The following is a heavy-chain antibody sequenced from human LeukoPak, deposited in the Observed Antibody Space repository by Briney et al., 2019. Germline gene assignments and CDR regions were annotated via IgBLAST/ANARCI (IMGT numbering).Heavy chain of an antibody. CDR2: INWDNGGI. Sequence: GRSLRLSCAVSGFNLVDYAMHWVRQAPGRGLEWVSGINWDNGGIVYAESVRGRFTVSRDNAKNSLYLQMNSLRPEDTALYYCARDDHNVLTDNFDYWGQGTLVTVSS. V-gene: IGHV3-9*01. D-gene: IGHD3-9*01. CDR1: GFNLVDYA. J-gene: IGHJ4*02. CDR3: ARDDHNVLTDNFDY.